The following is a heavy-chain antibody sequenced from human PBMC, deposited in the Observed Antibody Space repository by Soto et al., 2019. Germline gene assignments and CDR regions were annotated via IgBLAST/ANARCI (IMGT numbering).Heavy chain of an antibody. CDR2: INPNSGNI. V-gene: IGHV1-8*01. CDR1: GNTFTSYD. J-gene: IGHJ4*02. CDR3: ARGRASGSYYLLDY. Sequence: ASVKVSCKASGNTFTSYDINWVRQATEHGLEWMGWINPNSGNIGYAQKFQGRVTMTRDTAIRTAYMEVSRLRSDDTAVYYCARGRASGSYYLLDYWGQGTLVTSPQ. D-gene: IGHD3-10*01.